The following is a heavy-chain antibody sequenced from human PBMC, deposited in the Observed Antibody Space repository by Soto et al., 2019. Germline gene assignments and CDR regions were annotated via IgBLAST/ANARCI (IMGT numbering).Heavy chain of an antibody. D-gene: IGHD6-13*01. V-gene: IGHV3-7*05. Sequence: EVQLVESGGGLVQPGGSLRLSCAASGFTFSSEWMSWVLQAPGKGLEWVANIKQDGSEKYYVDSVKGIFTSSRDNATNSLYLQMNSLRAEDTAVYYCARGRIAADQYYYYGMDVWGQGTTVTVSS. J-gene: IGHJ6*02. CDR1: GFTFSSEW. CDR2: IKQDGSEK. CDR3: ARGRIAADQYYYYGMDV.